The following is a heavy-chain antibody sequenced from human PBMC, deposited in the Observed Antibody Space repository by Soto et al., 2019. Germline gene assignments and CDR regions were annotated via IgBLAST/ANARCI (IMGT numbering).Heavy chain of an antibody. J-gene: IGHJ6*02. V-gene: IGHV1-69*06. Sequence: QLVQSGAEVKKPGSSVTVSCKASGGTFGHYAIXXVRXAXGQGLXWMGGIIPLLTAPHYAQRFQGRLTITADRSTNTAYMELSSLRSDDTAVXXCARXXFXXXSXXXXYEAAFNYYGMDVWGQGTTVTVSS. CDR1: GGTFGHYA. D-gene: IGHD5-12*01. CDR3: ARXXFXXXSXXXXYEAAFNYYGMDV. CDR2: IIPLLTAP.